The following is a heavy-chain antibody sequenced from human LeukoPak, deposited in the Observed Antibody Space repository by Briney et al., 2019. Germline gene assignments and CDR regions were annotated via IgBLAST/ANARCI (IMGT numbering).Heavy chain of an antibody. J-gene: IGHJ6*03. D-gene: IGHD3-10*01. V-gene: IGHV4-61*09. CDR2: VYPSGST. Sequence: SETLSLTCTVSGGSINNPPYSWGWIRQPAGKGLEWIGQVYPSGSTDYNPSNPSLKSRVTMSVDTSKNQFSLNLNSVTAADTAVYYCARVSQGYTIPSRGGYYYYYMDVWGEGTTVTVSS. CDR1: GGSINNPPYS. CDR3: ARVSQGYTIPSRGGYYYYYMDV.